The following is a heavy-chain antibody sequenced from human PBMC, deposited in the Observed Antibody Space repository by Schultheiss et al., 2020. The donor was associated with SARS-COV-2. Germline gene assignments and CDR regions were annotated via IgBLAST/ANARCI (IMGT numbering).Heavy chain of an antibody. V-gene: IGHV1-58*02. D-gene: IGHD2-21*02. Sequence: SVKVSCKASGYTFTSYGISWVRQARGQRLEWIGWIVVGSGNTNYAQKFQERVTITRDTSISTAYMELSRLRSDDTAVYYCARESSVTPLDYWGQGTLVTVSS. CDR3: ARESSVTPLDY. CDR2: IVVGSGNT. J-gene: IGHJ4*02. CDR1: GYTFTSYG.